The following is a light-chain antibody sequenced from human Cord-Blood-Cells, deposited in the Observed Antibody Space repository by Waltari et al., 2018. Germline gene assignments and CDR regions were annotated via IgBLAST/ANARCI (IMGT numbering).Light chain of an antibody. CDR2: AAS. CDR1: QSISSY. CDR3: QQNNSTLT. J-gene: IGKJ3*01. Sequence: DIQMTQSPSSLSASVGDRVTITCRASQSISSYLNWYQQKPGKAPKLLIYAASSLQSGVPSSISSSASGTYSPPISSRLQPEDFATYYRQQNNSTLTFGPGTKVDIK. V-gene: IGKV1-39*01.